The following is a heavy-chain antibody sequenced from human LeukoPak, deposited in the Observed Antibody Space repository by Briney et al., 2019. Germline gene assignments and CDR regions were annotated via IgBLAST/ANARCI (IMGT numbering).Heavy chain of an antibody. CDR3: ARGPKQQLVPYGMDV. J-gene: IGHJ6*02. CDR2: IIPIFGTA. D-gene: IGHD6-13*01. CDR1: GGTFSSYA. Sequence: SVKVSCKASGGTFSSYAISWVRQAPGQGLEWMGGIIPIFGTANYAQKFQGRVTITVDESTSTAYMELSSLRSEDTAVYYCARGPKQQLVPYGMDVWGQGTTVTVSS. V-gene: IGHV1-69*13.